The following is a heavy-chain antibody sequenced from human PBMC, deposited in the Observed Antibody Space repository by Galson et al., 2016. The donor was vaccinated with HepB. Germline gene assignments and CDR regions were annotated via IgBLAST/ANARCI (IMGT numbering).Heavy chain of an antibody. CDR1: GFNFSSCG. J-gene: IGHJ3*02. V-gene: IGHV3-23*01. D-gene: IGHD4/OR15-4a*01. CDR2: VSGSGGST. CDR3: AKQGIAGSAKRDRAFDI. Sequence: SLRLSCAASGFNFSSCGMTWVRQAPGRGLEWVASVSGSGGSTYYADSVKGRFTISRDNSKNTMYLQMNSLRAEDTALYYCAKQGIAGSAKRDRAFDIWGQGTMVTVSS.